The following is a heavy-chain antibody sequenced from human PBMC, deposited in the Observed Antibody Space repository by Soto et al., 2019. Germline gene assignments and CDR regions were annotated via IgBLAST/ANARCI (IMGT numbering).Heavy chain of an antibody. CDR3: ARGLMATISADDAFDI. D-gene: IGHD5-12*01. J-gene: IGHJ3*02. CDR2: IKQDGSEK. Sequence: EVQLVESGGGLVQPGGSLRLSCAASGLTFSSYWMSWVRQAPGKGLEWVANIKQDGSEKYYVDSVKGRFTISRDNAKNSLYLQMNSLRAEDTAVYYCARGLMATISADDAFDIWGQGTMVTVSS. V-gene: IGHV3-7*01. CDR1: GLTFSSYW.